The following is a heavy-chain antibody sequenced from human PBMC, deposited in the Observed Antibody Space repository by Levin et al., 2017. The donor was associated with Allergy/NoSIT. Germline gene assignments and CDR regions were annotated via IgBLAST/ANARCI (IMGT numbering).Heavy chain of an antibody. V-gene: IGHV3-7*03. Sequence: GGSLRLSCVVSGFSFSSSWMSWVRQAPGKGLEWVANINEDGSAKYYVDSVKGRFTVSRDNAENSLYLQMDDLRAEDPALYYCARDVTMGGEAWGQGTLVTVSS. CDR2: INEDGSAK. D-gene: IGHD3-10*01. CDR3: ARDVTMGGEA. CDR1: GFSFSSSW. J-gene: IGHJ5*02.